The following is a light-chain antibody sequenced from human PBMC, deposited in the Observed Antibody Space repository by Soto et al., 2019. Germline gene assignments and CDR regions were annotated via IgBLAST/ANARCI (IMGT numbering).Light chain of an antibody. J-gene: IGLJ3*02. V-gene: IGLV4-69*02. CDR2: VNSDGRH. Sequence: QPVLTQSPSASASLGASVKLTCTLSSGHSSYAIAWHQQQPEKGPRYLMKVNSDGRHSKGDGIPDRFSGSSSGAERYLTIASLQSEDEADYYWQTWGTGLLVFGGGTKLTVL. CDR1: SGHSSYA. CDR3: QTWGTGLLV.